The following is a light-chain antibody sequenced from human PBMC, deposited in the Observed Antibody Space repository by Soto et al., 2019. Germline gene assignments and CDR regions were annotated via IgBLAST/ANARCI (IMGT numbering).Light chain of an antibody. CDR2: KIS. V-gene: IGKV2-24*01. CDR3: MEQKQFPST. CDR1: QSLVHSDGKTY. Sequence: DIVLTQTPLSSPVTLGQPASISCRSSQSLVHSDGKTYLSWVQQRPGQPPRLLIYKISNRCSGVPDSFTVSGAETDFTLEIIRVAAGDVGNYYCMEQKQFPSTVGGRTKVEIK. J-gene: IGKJ4*02.